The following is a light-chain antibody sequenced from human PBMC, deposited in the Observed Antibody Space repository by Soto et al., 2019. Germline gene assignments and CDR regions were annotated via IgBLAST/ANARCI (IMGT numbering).Light chain of an antibody. Sequence: EVVLTQSPATLSLFPGESATLSCRASETISNQLAWYQQKPGQAPRLLMYDASHRVTGIPARFSGSGSGTDFTLIISRLVPADFAVYCCEHCSDWPPICTFGQGTKVDIK. CDR3: EHCSDWPPICT. J-gene: IGKJ2*02. CDR1: ETISNQ. V-gene: IGKV3-11*01. CDR2: DAS.